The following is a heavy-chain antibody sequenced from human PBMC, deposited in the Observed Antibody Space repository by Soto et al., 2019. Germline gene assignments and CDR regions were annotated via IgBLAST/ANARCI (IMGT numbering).Heavy chain of an antibody. Sequence: QVQLQESGPGLVKPSQTLSLTCTVSGGSISSGGYFWSWVRQHPGKGLEWIGDIYYSGRTYYNPSLKRRITISVDTSKNQFYLKLSAVTAADTAVYYWARFAREENPKVGSWYYFDYWCQGTRVTVSS. CDR3: ARFAREENPKVGSWYYFDY. V-gene: IGHV4-31*03. D-gene: IGHD6-13*01. CDR2: IYYSGRT. J-gene: IGHJ4*02. CDR1: GGSISSGGYF.